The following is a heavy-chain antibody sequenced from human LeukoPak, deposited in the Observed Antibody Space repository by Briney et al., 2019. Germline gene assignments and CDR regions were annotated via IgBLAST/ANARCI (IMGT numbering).Heavy chain of an antibody. Sequence: GGSLRLSCTTSGFTFSHYAMHWVRQAPGKGLVWVSRINSDGSSTSYADSVKGRFTISRDNAKNTLYLQMNSLRAEDTAVYYCARGVEMATPKDYFDYWGQGTLVTVSS. CDR2: INSDGSST. CDR3: ARGVEMATPKDYFDY. CDR1: GFTFSHYA. V-gene: IGHV3-74*01. D-gene: IGHD5-24*01. J-gene: IGHJ4*02.